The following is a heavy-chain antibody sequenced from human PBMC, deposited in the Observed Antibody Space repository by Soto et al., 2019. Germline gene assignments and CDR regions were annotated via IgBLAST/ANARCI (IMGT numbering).Heavy chain of an antibody. CDR1: GGSISSGGYY. Sequence: SETLSLTCTVSGGSISSGGYYWSWIRQHPGKGLEWIGYIYYSGSTYYNPSLKSRATISVDTSKNQFSLKLSSVTAADTAVYYCARDRFSFRAAHNWFDPWGQGTLVTVSS. CDR3: ARDRFSFRAAHNWFDP. CDR2: IYYSGST. V-gene: IGHV4-31*03. D-gene: IGHD2-15*01. J-gene: IGHJ5*02.